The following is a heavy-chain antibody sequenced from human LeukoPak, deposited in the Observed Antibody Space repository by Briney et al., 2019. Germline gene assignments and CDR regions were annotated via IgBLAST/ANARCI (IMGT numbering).Heavy chain of an antibody. CDR2: ILPGGGEI. V-gene: IGHV3-23*01. D-gene: IGHD2-8*02. Sequence: PGGSLRLSCAASGFTFSSYSMIWVRQPPGKGLEWVSSILPGGGEIHYADSVRGRFTISRDNSKSTLSLQMNSLRAEDTAIYYCATYRQVLLPFESWGQGTLVTVSS. CDR3: ATYRQVLLPFES. CDR1: GFTFSSYS. J-gene: IGHJ4*02.